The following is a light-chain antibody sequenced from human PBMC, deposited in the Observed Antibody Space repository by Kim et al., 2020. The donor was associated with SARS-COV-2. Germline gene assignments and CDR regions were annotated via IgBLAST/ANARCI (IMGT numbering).Light chain of an antibody. CDR2: GSD. J-gene: IGLJ3*02. V-gene: IGLV1-47*01. CDR3: ATWDASLSAWV. CDR1: TTGLESNY. Sequence: GKRITTSCSDSTTGLESNYIYWYRQLPGVAPTLIIYGSDKRPPGVPQRISASKSGTSASMAISGLRSEDEAYYYCATWDASLSAWVFGGGTQLTVL.